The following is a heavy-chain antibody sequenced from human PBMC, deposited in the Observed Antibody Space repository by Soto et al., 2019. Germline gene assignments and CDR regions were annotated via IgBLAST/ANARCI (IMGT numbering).Heavy chain of an antibody. CDR2: IYYSGST. D-gene: IGHD2-15*01. CDR1: GGSVSSGSYY. J-gene: IGHJ1*01. Sequence: QVQLQESGPGLVKPSETLSLTCTVSGGSVSSGSYYWSWIRQPPGKGLEWIGYIYYSGSTNYNPSRKSRVTISVDTSKNQFSLKLSSVTAADTAVYYCASTGWYFQHWGQGTLVTVSS. CDR3: ASTGWYFQH. V-gene: IGHV4-61*01.